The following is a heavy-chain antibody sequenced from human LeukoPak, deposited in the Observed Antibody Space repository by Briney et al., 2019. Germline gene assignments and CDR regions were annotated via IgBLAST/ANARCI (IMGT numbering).Heavy chain of an antibody. CDR2: IYYSGST. D-gene: IGHD3-10*01. V-gene: IGHV4-59*01. CDR1: GGSISSYY. J-gene: IGHJ6*03. CDR3: AREGITMVRGVISKNYYYYYMDV. Sequence: SETLSLTCTVSGGSISSYYWSWIRQPPGKGLEWIGYIYYSGSTNYNPSLKSRVTISVDTSKNQFSLKLSSVTAADTAVYYCAREGITMVRGVISKNYYYYYMDVWGKGTTVTISS.